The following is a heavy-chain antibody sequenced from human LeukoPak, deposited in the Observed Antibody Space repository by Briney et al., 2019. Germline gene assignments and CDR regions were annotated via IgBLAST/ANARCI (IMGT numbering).Heavy chain of an antibody. CDR2: INHSRST. Sequence: SETLSLTCAVYGGSFSGYYWSWIRQPPGKGLEWIGEINHSRSTNYNPSLKSRVTISVDTSKNQFSLKPSSVTAADTAVYYCARAQQQGHIVVVVAAPYGDYYDYWGQGTLVTVSS. D-gene: IGHD2-15*01. CDR1: GGSFSGYY. J-gene: IGHJ4*02. CDR3: ARAQQQGHIVVVVAAPYGDYYDY. V-gene: IGHV4-34*01.